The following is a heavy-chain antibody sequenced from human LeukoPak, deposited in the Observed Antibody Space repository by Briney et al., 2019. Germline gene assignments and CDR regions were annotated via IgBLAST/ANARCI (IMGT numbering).Heavy chain of an antibody. CDR1: GYTFTSYD. D-gene: IGHD3-10*01. CDR3: ARGPMVRGVYNYYGMDV. Sequence: ASVKVSCKASGYTFTSYDINWVRQATGQGLEWMGWMHPNSGNTGYAQKFQGRVTMTRNTSISTAYMELSSLRSEDTAVYYCARGPMVRGVYNYYGMDVWGQGTTVTVSS. CDR2: MHPNSGNT. J-gene: IGHJ6*02. V-gene: IGHV1-8*01.